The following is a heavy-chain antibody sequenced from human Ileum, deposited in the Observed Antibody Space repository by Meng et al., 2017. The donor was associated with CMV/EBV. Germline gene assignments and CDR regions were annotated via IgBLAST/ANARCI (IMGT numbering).Heavy chain of an antibody. Sequence: QMQLQESGPVLVRPSGTLSLTCVVSGGSLIGTNWWNWVRQPPGGGLEWIGEIFHGGASNYNPSLKSRATISIDNSKNQFSLRLTSVTVADTAVYFCADPPAGLWGQGVLVTVSS. CDR2: IFHGGAS. CDR1: GGSLIGTNW. D-gene: IGHD3-16*01. CDR3: ADPPAGL. V-gene: IGHV4-4*02. J-gene: IGHJ4*02.